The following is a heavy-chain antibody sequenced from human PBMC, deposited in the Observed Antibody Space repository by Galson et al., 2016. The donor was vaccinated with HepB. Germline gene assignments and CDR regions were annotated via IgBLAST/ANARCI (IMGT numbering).Heavy chain of an antibody. Sequence: QSGAEVKKPGESLKISCKGSGYSFTNYWIAWVRQMPGRGLEWMGMVYPGDSDTRYSPSFQGQVTISADESISTAYLQWSSLKASDTALYYCASRGKPVVGTSSKYYFDYWGQGTLVTVSS. CDR2: VYPGDSDT. J-gene: IGHJ4*02. CDR1: GYSFTNYW. V-gene: IGHV5-51*01. CDR3: ASRGKPVVGTSSKYYFDY. D-gene: IGHD2-15*01.